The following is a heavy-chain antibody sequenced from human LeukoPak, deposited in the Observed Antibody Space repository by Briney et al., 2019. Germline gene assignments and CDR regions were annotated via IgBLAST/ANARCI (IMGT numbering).Heavy chain of an antibody. CDR2: ISGSGGST. D-gene: IGHD5-18*01. CDR3: AIRAGYTSGSDY. V-gene: IGHV3-23*01. Sequence: GGSLRLSCAASGFTFSTYAMSWVRQAPGKGLEWVSAISGSGGSTNYADSVKGRVTVSRDNTKNTLYLQMNSLRAEDTAVYYCAIRAGYTSGSDYWGQGTLVTVSS. J-gene: IGHJ4*02. CDR1: GFTFSTYA.